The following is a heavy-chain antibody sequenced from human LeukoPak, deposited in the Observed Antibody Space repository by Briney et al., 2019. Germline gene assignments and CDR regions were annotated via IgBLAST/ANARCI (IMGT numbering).Heavy chain of an antibody. J-gene: IGHJ4*02. CDR1: GFTFSSYG. V-gene: IGHV3-23*01. CDR2: ISGSGGMT. Sequence: GGTLRLSCAASGFTFSSYGMSWVRQAPGKGLEWVSAISGSGGMTYYADSVKGRFTISRDNSKNTLYLKMNSLRAEDTAVYYCAKGQEQWLVLYFDYWGQGTLVTVSS. CDR3: AKGQEQWLVLYFDY. D-gene: IGHD6-19*01.